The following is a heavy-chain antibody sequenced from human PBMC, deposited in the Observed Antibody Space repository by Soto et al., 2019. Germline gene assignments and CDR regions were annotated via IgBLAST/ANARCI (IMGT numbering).Heavy chain of an antibody. J-gene: IGHJ4*02. D-gene: IGHD6-6*01. CDR3: ARHLSGVAAARG. CDR2: IIPIFGTA. CDR1: GGTFSSYA. Sequence: SVKVSCKASGGTFSSYAISWVRQAPGQGLEWMGGIIPIFGTANYAQKFQGRVTITADESTSTAYMELSSLRSEDTAVYYCARHLSGVAAARGWGQGTLVTVSS. V-gene: IGHV1-69*13.